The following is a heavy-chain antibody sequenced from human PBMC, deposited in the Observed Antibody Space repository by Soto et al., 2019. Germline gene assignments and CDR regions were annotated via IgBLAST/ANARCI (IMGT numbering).Heavy chain of an antibody. D-gene: IGHD2-15*01. J-gene: IGHJ4*02. CDR2: MNPSSGDS. CDR3: VRQPGGVATPGDDY. CDR1: GYPFTAFD. V-gene: IGHV1-8*01. Sequence: QVQLVQSGAEVKKPGASVKVSCEASGYPFTAFDINWVRQAAGQGLEWMGWMNPSSGDSAFAQRFQDRITMTRNTSISTAYRELSRLTSDDTAVYYCVRQPGGVATPGDDYWGQGTLVTVSS.